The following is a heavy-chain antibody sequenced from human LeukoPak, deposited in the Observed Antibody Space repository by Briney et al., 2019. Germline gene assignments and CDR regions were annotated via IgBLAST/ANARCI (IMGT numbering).Heavy chain of an antibody. CDR1: GFTFSSYA. V-gene: IGHV3-23*01. J-gene: IGHJ6*03. Sequence: GGSLRLSCAASGFTFSSYAMSWVRQAPGKGLEWVSAISGSGGSTYYADSVKGRFTIPRDNSKNTLYLQMNSLRAEDTAVYYCASRRYYYYYMDVWGKGTTVTVSS. CDR2: ISGSGGST. CDR3: ASRRYYYYYMDV.